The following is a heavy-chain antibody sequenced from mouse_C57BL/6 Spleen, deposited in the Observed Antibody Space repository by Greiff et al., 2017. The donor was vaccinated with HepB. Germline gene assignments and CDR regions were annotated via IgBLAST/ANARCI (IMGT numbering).Heavy chain of an antibody. CDR1: GYSFTGYY. J-gene: IGHJ2*01. CDR3: ASGLATFDY. V-gene: IGHV1-42*01. CDR2: INPSTGGT. Sequence: VQLQQSGPELVKPGASVKISCKASGYSFTGYYMNWVKQSPEKSLEWIGEINPSTGGTTYNQKFKAKATLTVDKSSSTAYMQLKSLTSEDSAVYYCASGLATFDYWGQGTTLTVSS. D-gene: IGHD1-2*01.